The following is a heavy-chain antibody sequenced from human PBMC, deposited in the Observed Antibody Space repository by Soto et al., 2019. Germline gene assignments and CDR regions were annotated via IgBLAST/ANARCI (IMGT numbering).Heavy chain of an antibody. D-gene: IGHD2-2*01. CDR2: ISYDGSNK. CDR1: GFTFSSYA. J-gene: IGHJ6*02. CDR3: AKAHRPSGDIVVVPAARYYYYYGMDV. V-gene: IGHV3-30*04. Sequence: GGSLRLSCAASGFTFSSYAMHWVRQAPGKGLEWVAVISYDGSNKYYADSVKGRFTISRDNSKNTLYLQMNSLRAEDTAVYYCAKAHRPSGDIVVVPAARYYYYYGMDVWGQGTTVTVSS.